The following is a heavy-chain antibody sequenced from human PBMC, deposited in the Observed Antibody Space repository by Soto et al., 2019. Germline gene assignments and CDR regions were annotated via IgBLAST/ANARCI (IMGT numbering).Heavy chain of an antibody. CDR3: AGDGTGTDGGRVYQGIDV. CDR1: GYTFTTYY. J-gene: IGHJ6*02. Sequence: ASVKVSCKASGYTFTTYYIHWVRQAPGQGLEWMGIINPLAGTTSSVKKFQGRVTMTRDTSTTTGYMELSDLTSEDTAVYSCAGDGTGTDGGRVYQGIDVWGQGNTVTVSS. V-gene: IGHV1-46*01. CDR2: INPLAGTT. D-gene: IGHD1-1*01.